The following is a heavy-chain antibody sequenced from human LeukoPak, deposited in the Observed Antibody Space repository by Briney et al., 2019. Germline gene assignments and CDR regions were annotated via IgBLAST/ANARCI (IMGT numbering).Heavy chain of an antibody. V-gene: IGHV1-46*01. CDR1: GYTFTSYY. J-gene: IGHJ4*02. D-gene: IGHD5-12*01. CDR2: INPSGGST. CDR3: ASARGYSGYDSLDY. Sequence: ASVKVSCKASGYTFTSYYMHWVRQAPGQGLEWMGIINPSGGSTSYAQKFQGRVTMTRDTSISTAYMELSRLRPDDTAVYYCASARGYSGYDSLDYWGQGTLVTVSS.